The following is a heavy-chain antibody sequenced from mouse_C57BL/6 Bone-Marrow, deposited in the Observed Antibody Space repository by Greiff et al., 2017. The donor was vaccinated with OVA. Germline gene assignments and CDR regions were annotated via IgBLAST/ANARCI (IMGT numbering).Heavy chain of an antibody. Sequence: VMLVESGAELVRPGASVKLSCKASGYTFTDYYINWVKQRPGQGLEWIARIYPGSGNTYYNEKFKGKATLTAEKSSSTAYMQLSSLTSEDSAVYFCARYYYFDYWGQGTTLTVSS. V-gene: IGHV1-76*01. J-gene: IGHJ2*01. CDR1: GYTFTDYY. CDR3: ARYYYFDY. CDR2: IYPGSGNT.